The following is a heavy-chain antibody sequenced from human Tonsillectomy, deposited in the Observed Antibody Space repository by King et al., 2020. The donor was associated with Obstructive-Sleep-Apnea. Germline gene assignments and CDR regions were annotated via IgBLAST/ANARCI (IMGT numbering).Heavy chain of an antibody. CDR1: GYTFTSYD. J-gene: IGHJ5*02. CDR3: TRGRSGGWSPLVDP. D-gene: IGHD6-19*01. Sequence: VQLVESGAGVKKPGASVKVSCKASGYTFTSYDINWVRQATGQGREWMGWMNPNSSNTGYAQKFQGRVTMTRNNSISTAYMELSNLRSEDTAVYYCTRGRSGGWSPLVDPWGQGTLVTVSS. V-gene: IGHV1-8*01. CDR2: MNPNSSNT.